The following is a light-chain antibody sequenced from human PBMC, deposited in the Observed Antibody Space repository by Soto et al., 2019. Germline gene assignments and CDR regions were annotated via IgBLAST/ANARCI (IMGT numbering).Light chain of an antibody. CDR3: AVWDDSLNGPV. Sequence: QSVLTQPPSVSGAPGQRVTISCTGNSSNLGAGYDVHWYQQLPGAAPKLVIFGNRNRPSGVPGRVSGSKSGTSASLAISGLQSDDEADYYCAVWDDSLNGPVFGGGTKLTVL. J-gene: IGLJ2*01. V-gene: IGLV1-40*01. CDR2: GNR. CDR1: SSNLGAGYD.